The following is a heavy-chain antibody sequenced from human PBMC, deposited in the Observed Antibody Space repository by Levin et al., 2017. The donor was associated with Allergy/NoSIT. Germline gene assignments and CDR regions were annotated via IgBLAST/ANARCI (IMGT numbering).Heavy chain of an antibody. CDR1: GGSFSGYY. V-gene: IGHV4-34*01. Sequence: SQTLSLTCAVYGGSFSGYYWSWIRQPPGKGLEWIGEINHSGSTNYNPSLKSRVTISVDTSKNQFSLKLSSVTAADTAVYYCARGRLGWLRSHFDYWGQGTLVTVSS. CDR2: INHSGST. J-gene: IGHJ4*02. D-gene: IGHD5-12*01. CDR3: ARGRLGWLRSHFDY.